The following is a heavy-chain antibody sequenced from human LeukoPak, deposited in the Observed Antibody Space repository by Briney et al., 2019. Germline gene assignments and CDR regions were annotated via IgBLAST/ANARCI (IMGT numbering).Heavy chain of an antibody. CDR2: MSYDGSNK. J-gene: IGHJ4*02. D-gene: IGHD2-2*01. CDR3: ARDHQYYFDY. CDR1: GFTFSSYA. V-gene: IGHV3-30-3*01. Sequence: GGSLRLSCAASGFTFSSYAMHWVRQAPGKGLEWVAVMSYDGSNKYYADSVKGRFTISRDNSKNTLYLQMNSLRAEDTAVYYCARDHQYYFDYWGQGTLVTVSS.